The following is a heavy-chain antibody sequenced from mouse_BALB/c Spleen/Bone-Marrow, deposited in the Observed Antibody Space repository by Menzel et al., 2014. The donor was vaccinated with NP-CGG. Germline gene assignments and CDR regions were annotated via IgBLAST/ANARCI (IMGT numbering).Heavy chain of an antibody. V-gene: IGHV5-6-4*01. CDR1: GFTFSSYT. CDR2: ISSGGSYT. CDR3: TRRGDYDGYFDY. D-gene: IGHD2-3*01. J-gene: IGHJ2*01. Sequence: EVKLVESGGGLVKPGGSLKLSCAASGFTFSSYTMSWVRQTPEKRVEWVATISSGGSYTYYPDSVKGRFTISRDNAKNTLYLQMSILKSEDTAMYYCTRRGDYDGYFDYWGQGTTLTVSS.